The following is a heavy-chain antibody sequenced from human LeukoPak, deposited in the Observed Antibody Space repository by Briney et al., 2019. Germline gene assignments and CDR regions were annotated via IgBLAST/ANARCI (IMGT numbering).Heavy chain of an antibody. D-gene: IGHD1-1*01. CDR3: ASVGYDSNWFDP. CDR2: ISSSSSYI. J-gene: IGHJ5*02. CDR1: GVNFSSYS. V-gene: IGHV3-21*01. Sequence: GGSLRLSCAASGVNFSSYSMNWVRQAPGKGLEWVSAISSSSSYIYYADSVKGRFTISRDNAKNSLYLQMNSLRAEDTAVYYCASVGYDSNWFDPWGQGTLVTVSS.